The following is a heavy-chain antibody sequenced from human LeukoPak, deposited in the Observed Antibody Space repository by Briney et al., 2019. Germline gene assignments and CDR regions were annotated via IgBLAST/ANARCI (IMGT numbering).Heavy chain of an antibody. CDR3: ARDTPTNGAQPFDY. CDR2: IWYDGSKK. CDR1: GFIFSSYG. V-gene: IGHV3-33*01. J-gene: IGHJ4*02. D-gene: IGHD2-8*01. Sequence: GGSLRLSCAASGFIFSSYGMHWVRQAPGKGPEWVASIWYDGSKKQYADSAKGRFTISRDNSKKMMMYVQMNSLRGEDTAIYYCARDTPTNGAQPFDYWGQGTLVAVSS.